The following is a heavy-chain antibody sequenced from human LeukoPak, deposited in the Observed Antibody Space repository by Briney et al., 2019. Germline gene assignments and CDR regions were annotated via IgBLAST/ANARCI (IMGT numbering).Heavy chain of an antibody. CDR3: ARQGVTTY. Sequence: SQTLSLTCTVSGGSISSGDYYWSWIRQPPGKGLEWVGYIYYTGSTYYNPSLKSRVTISVDTSKSQFSLNLSSVTAADTAVYYCARQGVTTYWGQGTLVTVSS. V-gene: IGHV4-30-4*01. CDR1: GGSISSGDYY. J-gene: IGHJ4*02. CDR2: IYYTGST. D-gene: IGHD4-17*01.